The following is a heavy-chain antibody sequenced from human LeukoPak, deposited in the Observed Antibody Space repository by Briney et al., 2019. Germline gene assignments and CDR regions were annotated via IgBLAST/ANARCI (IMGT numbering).Heavy chain of an antibody. J-gene: IGHJ4*02. D-gene: IGHD3-22*01. V-gene: IGHV3-53*01. CDR2: IYSGGST. Sequence: GGSLRLSCAASGFTVSSNYMSWVRQAPGKGLEWVSVIYSGGSTYYADSVKGRFTISRDNSKNTLYLQMNSRRAEDTAVYYCARGQGYYDSSGYYEDYWGQGTLVTVSS. CDR1: GFTVSSNY. CDR3: ARGQGYYDSSGYYEDY.